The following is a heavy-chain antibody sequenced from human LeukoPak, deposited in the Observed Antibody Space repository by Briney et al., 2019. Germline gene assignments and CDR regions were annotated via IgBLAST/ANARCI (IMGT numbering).Heavy chain of an antibody. Sequence: ASVKVSCKASGYTFTGYYMHWVRQAPGQGLEWMGWVNPNSGGTNYAQNFQGWVTMTRDTSISTAYMELNRLRSDDTAVYYCARAAFDSTDYYSYYYYGMDVWGQGTTVTVSS. J-gene: IGHJ6*02. V-gene: IGHV1-2*04. D-gene: IGHD3-22*01. CDR1: GYTFTGYY. CDR2: VNPNSGGT. CDR3: ARAAFDSTDYYSYYYYGMDV.